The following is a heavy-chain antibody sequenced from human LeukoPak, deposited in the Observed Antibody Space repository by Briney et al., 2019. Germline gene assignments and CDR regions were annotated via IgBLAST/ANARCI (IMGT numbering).Heavy chain of an antibody. J-gene: IGHJ4*02. Sequence: GGSLRLSCAASGFTFSSYGMSWVRQAPGKGLEWVSAISGSGGSTYYADSVKGRFTISRDNAKNSLFLQMNSLRADDTAVYYCVRRAGGYSHPYDYWGQGTLVTVSS. V-gene: IGHV3-23*01. CDR2: ISGSGGST. D-gene: IGHD4-23*01. CDR1: GFTFSSYG. CDR3: VRRAGGYSHPYDY.